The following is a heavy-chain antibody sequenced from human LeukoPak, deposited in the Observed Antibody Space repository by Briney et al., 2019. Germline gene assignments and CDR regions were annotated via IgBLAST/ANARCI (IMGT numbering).Heavy chain of an antibody. D-gene: IGHD3-9*01. CDR3: ARGHYDILTGYYYIKDAFDI. Sequence: GASVKASCKASGGTFSSYAISWVRQAPGQGLEWMGGIIPIFGTANYAQKFQGRVTITADESTSTAYMELSSLRSEDTAVYYCARGHYDILTGYYYIKDAFDIWGQGTMVTVSS. J-gene: IGHJ3*02. CDR1: GGTFSSYA. CDR2: IIPIFGTA. V-gene: IGHV1-69*13.